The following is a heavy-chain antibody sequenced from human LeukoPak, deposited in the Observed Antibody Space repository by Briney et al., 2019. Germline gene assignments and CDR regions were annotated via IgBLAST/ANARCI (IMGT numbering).Heavy chain of an antibody. D-gene: IGHD3-16*02. CDR1: GYTLTELS. V-gene: IGHV1-24*01. Sequence: ASVKVSCKVSGYTLTELSMHWVRQAPGKGLEWMGGFDPEDGETIYAQKFQGRVTMTEDTSTDTAYMELSSLRSEDTAVYYCATDLSSYDYVWGSYRLDAFDIWGQGTMVTVSS. J-gene: IGHJ3*02. CDR3: ATDLSSYDYVWGSYRLDAFDI. CDR2: FDPEDGET.